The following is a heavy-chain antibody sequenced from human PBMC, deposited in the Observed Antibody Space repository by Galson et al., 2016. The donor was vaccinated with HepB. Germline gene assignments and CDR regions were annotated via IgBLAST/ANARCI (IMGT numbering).Heavy chain of an antibody. CDR1: GLTFSRSD. J-gene: IGHJ2*01. D-gene: IGHD6-19*01. CDR2: IGKTEDT. Sequence: SLRLSCAASGLTFSRSDMHWVRQPTGKGLEWVSAIGKTEDTYYADSVKGRFTISRENARNSLYLQMDSLRAGDTAVYYCVREGYSSAWDDWFFDVWGRGTLVTVSS. V-gene: IGHV3-13*04. CDR3: VREGYSSAWDDWFFDV.